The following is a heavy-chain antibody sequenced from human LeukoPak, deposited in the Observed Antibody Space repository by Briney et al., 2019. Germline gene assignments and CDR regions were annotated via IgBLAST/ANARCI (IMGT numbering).Heavy chain of an antibody. CDR3: ARSEAAAGTEQFDY. J-gene: IGHJ4*02. D-gene: IGHD6-13*01. V-gene: IGHV4-59*08. CDR1: GGSISSYY. CDR2: IYYSGST. Sequence: SETLSLTCTVSGGSISSYYWSWIRQPPGKGLEWIGYIYYSGSTNYNPSLKSRVTISVDTSKNQFSLKLSSVTAADTAVYYCARSEAAAGTEQFDYWGQGTLVTVSS.